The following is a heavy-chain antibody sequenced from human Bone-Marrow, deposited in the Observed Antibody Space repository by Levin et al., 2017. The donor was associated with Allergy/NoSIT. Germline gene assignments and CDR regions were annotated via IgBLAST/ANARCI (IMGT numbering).Heavy chain of an antibody. CDR2: ISYDGSNK. Sequence: GGSLRLSCAASGFTFSSYGMHWVRQAPGKGLEWVAVISYDGSNKYYADSVKGRFTISRDNSKNTLYLQMNSLRAEDTAVYYCAKDRGDGYNYPIFVYWGQGTLVTVSS. CDR1: GFTFSSYG. CDR3: AKDRGDGYNYPIFVY. V-gene: IGHV3-30*18. D-gene: IGHD5-24*01. J-gene: IGHJ4*02.